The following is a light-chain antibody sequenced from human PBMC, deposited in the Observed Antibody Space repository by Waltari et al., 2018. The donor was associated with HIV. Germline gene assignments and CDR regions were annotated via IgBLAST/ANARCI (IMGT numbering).Light chain of an antibody. CDR2: SAS. J-gene: IGKJ2*01. V-gene: IGKV1-39*01. CDR3: QQSYSTPYT. CDR1: QNISSY. Sequence: DIQMTQSPSSLSASVGDRVTITCRASQNISSYLNWYHQKPGKAPKLLIYSASSLQSGVPSRFSGSGSGTDFTLTITSLQPEDFATYYCQQSYSTPYTFGQGTKLEIK.